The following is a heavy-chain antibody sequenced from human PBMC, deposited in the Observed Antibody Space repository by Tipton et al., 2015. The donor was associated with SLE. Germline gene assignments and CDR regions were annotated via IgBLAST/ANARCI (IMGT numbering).Heavy chain of an antibody. D-gene: IGHD4-11*01. CDR3: AREFLNPVTTVHYYFDL. J-gene: IGHJ2*01. Sequence: TLSLTCTVSGGSLSSYYWSWIRQPAGGGLEWIGRIYTTENTNYNPSLKSRVTISLDASKYQFSLKVTSVTAADTAVYYCAREFLNPVTTVHYYFDLWGRGTLVTVSS. CDR2: IYTTENT. CDR1: GGSLSSYY. V-gene: IGHV4-4*07.